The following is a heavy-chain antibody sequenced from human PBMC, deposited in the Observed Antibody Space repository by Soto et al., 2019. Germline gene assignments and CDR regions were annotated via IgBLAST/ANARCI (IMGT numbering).Heavy chain of an antibody. CDR3: VRGEVPSTMVMYFDY. Sequence: SCPTLVNPTQTLTLTCSFSGFSLTTLGMSVSWVRQPPGKALEWLALINWEDDKYYSPSLKTRLTISKDTSKNRVLLTMTNLDPVDTATYYCVRGEVPSTMVMYFDYWGQGTLVTVSS. D-gene: IGHD3-10*01. J-gene: IGHJ4*02. V-gene: IGHV2-70*20. CDR1: GFSLTTLGMS. CDR2: INWEDDK.